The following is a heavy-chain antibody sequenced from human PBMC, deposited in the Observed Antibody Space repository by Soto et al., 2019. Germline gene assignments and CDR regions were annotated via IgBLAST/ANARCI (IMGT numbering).Heavy chain of an antibody. CDR2: ISGSGGST. D-gene: IGHD3-16*01. J-gene: IGHJ6*02. Sequence: GGSLRLSCAASGFTFSSYAMSWVRQAPGKGLEWVSAISGSGGSTYYADPVKGRFTISRDNSKNTLYLQMNSLRAEDTAVYYCAKYRSDGDYYYGMDVWGQGTTVTVSS. V-gene: IGHV3-23*01. CDR1: GFTFSSYA. CDR3: AKYRSDGDYYYGMDV.